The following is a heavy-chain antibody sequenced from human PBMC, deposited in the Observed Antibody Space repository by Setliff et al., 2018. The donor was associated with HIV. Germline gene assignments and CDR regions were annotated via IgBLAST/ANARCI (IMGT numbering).Heavy chain of an antibody. CDR3: ARDLSGWNYFDL. Sequence: GGSLRLSCAASGFTFSSYAMHWVRQAPGKGLEWVAVISYDGSNKYYADSVKGRFTVSRDNAKSSLFLQMNSLRAEDTAVYYCARDLSGWNYFDLWGQGTLVTVSS. CDR1: GFTFSSYA. V-gene: IGHV3-30*04. J-gene: IGHJ4*02. CDR2: ISYDGSNK. D-gene: IGHD6-19*01.